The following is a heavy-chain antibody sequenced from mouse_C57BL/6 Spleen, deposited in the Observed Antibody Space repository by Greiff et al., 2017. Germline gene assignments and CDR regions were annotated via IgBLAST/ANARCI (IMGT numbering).Heavy chain of an antibody. V-gene: IGHV1-18*01. D-gene: IGHD1-1*01. CDR2: INPNNGGT. CDR1: GYTFTDYN. CDR3: ARRVSWALDY. Sequence: VHVKQSGPELVKPGASVKIPCKASGYTFTDYNMDWVKQSHGKSLEWIGDINPNNGGTIYNQKFKGKATLTVDKSSSTAYMERRSLTSEDTAVYYCARRVSWALDYWGQGTTLTVSS. J-gene: IGHJ2*01.